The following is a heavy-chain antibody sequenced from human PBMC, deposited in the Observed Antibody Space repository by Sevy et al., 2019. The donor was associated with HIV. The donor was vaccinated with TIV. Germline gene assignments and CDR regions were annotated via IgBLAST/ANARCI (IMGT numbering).Heavy chain of an antibody. J-gene: IGHJ4*02. CDR1: GYTLTELS. Sequence: ASVKVSCKVSGYTLTELSMHWVRQAPGKGLEWMGTFDPEDDEKIYAQKFQGRVTMTEDTSTDTAYMELSRLRSEDTAVYYCATTKDYYDTSGYPFDSWGQETLVTVSS. CDR2: FDPEDDEK. CDR3: ATTKDYYDTSGYPFDS. V-gene: IGHV1-24*01. D-gene: IGHD3-22*01.